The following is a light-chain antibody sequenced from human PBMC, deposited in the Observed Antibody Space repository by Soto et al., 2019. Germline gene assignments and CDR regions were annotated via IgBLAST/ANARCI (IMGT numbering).Light chain of an antibody. CDR2: DAS. CDR3: QQYETFQGT. Sequence: QMTQSPSTLSASVGDTVPVTFRASQSVSGWLAWYQQKPGEAPKLLIYDASALPRGVPSRFSGSGSGTKFALTIASLQPDDFATYYCQQYETFQGTFGPGTKVDIK. V-gene: IGKV1-5*01. CDR1: QSVSGW. J-gene: IGKJ1*01.